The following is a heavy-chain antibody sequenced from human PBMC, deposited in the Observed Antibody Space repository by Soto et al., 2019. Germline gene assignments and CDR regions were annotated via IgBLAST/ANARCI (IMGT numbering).Heavy chain of an antibody. D-gene: IGHD2-15*01. Sequence: EVQLVESGGAFVQPGGSLRLSCVASGFAFSSHWMYWVRQAPGKGLVWVSRINSDGTITTYADSVKGRFTISRDNAKNTLYLQMNSLRVEDPALYYCLRDPDQYSYYGLDVWGQGTTVIVS. CDR1: GFAFSSHW. J-gene: IGHJ6*02. CDR3: LRDPDQYSYYGLDV. V-gene: IGHV3-74*01. CDR2: INSDGTIT.